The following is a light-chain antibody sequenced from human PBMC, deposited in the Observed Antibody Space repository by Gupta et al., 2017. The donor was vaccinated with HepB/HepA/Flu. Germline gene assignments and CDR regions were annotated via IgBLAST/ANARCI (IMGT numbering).Light chain of an antibody. J-gene: IGLJ2*01. CDR3: AAWHDSVDAPV. CDR1: TSNIGVNT. V-gene: IGLV1-44*01. CDR2: DND. Sequence: QSVLPQPPSASGTPGPRVTISCSGSTSNIGVNTVNWYQHVPGSAPNLLMYDNDQRPSGVPDRFSASKSGTSASLAISGLQAGDEADYYCAAWHDSVDAPVFGGGTKLTVL.